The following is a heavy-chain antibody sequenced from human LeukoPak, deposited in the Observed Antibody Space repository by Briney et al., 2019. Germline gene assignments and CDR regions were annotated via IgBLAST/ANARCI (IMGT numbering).Heavy chain of an antibody. CDR3: AREGRSSSPVDY. CDR2: IYPGDSDI. Sequence: GESLKISCKGSGYSFNTYWIGWVRQMPGKGLEWMGIIYPGDSDIRYSPSFPGQVTISADKSLSTAYLQWGSLKASDTAMYYCAREGRSSSPVDYWGQGTLVTVSS. J-gene: IGHJ4*02. D-gene: IGHD6-6*01. CDR1: GYSFNTYW. V-gene: IGHV5-51*01.